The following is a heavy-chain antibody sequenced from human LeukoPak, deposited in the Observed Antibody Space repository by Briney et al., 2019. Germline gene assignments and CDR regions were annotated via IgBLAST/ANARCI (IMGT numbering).Heavy chain of an antibody. J-gene: IGHJ4*02. CDR3: ARDAGGYYPDY. Sequence: PGGSLRLSCAASGFTFCSYEMNWVRQAPGQGLERVSYITSSSYTNYADSVKGRFTISRDNAKNSLYLQMNSLRPEDTAVYYCARDAGGYYPDYWGQGTLVTVSS. CDR1: GFTFCSYE. V-gene: IGHV3-48*03. D-gene: IGHD3-22*01. CDR2: ITSSSYT.